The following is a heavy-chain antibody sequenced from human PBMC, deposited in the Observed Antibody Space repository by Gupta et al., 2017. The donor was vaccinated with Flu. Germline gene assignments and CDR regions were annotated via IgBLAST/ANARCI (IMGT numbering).Heavy chain of an antibody. CDR3: ESWQVGEVGLCARDS. J-gene: IGHJ4*02. Sequence: ATPWVRQAPGKWLDGVAVLTVDVVNIHLADSVQGRFTIASDHSKVSLCLQINRLRSEDTAVLYCESWQVGEVGLCARDSWGQGTLVTVS. CDR2: LTVDVVNI. V-gene: IGHV3-30*04. CDR1: A. D-gene: IGHD1-26*01.